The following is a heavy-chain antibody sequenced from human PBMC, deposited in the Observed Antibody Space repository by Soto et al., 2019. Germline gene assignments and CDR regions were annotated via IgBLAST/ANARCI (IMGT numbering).Heavy chain of an antibody. CDR2: IIPIFGTA. Sequence: ASVKVSCKASGGTFSSYAISWVRQAPGQGLEWMGGIIPIFGTANYAQKFQGRVTITADESTSTAYMELSSLRSEDTAVYYCAGVSSSARDAFDIWGQGTMVTVSS. D-gene: IGHD6-6*01. V-gene: IGHV1-69*13. J-gene: IGHJ3*02. CDR1: GGTFSSYA. CDR3: AGVSSSARDAFDI.